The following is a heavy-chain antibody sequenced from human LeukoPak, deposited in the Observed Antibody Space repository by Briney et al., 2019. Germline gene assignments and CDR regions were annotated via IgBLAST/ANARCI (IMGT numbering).Heavy chain of an antibody. D-gene: IGHD3-22*01. CDR1: GFTFSSYS. J-gene: IGHJ6*03. CDR3: ASQYYYDSSGYWGLLESLYYYYYMDV. Sequence: GGSLRLFCAVSGFTFSSYSMKSVRQAPGNGLKWVSYISSSSSTIDYADSGKGPFTISIDNANNSLYVQMNSLRAEDTAVYYCASQYYYDSSGYWGLLESLYYYYYMDVWGKGTTVTVSS. V-gene: IGHV3-48*01. CDR2: ISSSSSTI.